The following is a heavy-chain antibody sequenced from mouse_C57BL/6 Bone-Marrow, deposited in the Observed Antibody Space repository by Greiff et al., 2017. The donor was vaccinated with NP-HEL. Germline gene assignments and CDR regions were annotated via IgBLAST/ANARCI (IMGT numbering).Heavy chain of an antibody. CDR3: ARCYYGSSYYFDY. V-gene: IGHV1-78*01. D-gene: IGHD1-1*01. CDR2: IYPRDGST. J-gene: IGHJ2*01. CDR1: GYTFTDHT. Sequence: VKLMESDAELVKPGASVKISCKVSGYTFTDHTIHWMKQRPEQGLEWIGYIYPRDGSTKYNEKFKGKATLTADKSSSTAYMQLNSLTSEDSAVYFCARCYYGSSYYFDYWGQGTTLTVSS.